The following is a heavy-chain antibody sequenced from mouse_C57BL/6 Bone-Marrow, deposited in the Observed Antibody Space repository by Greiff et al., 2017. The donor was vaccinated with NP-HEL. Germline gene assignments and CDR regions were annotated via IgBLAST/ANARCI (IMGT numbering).Heavy chain of an antibody. J-gene: IGHJ3*01. Sequence: VKLVESGAELARPGASVKLSCKASGYTFTSYGISWVKQRTGQGLEWIGEIYPRSGNTYYNEKFKGKATLTADKSSSTAYMELRSLTSEDSAVYFCARWDDYDKDFSFAYWGQGTLVTVSA. CDR3: ARWDDYDKDFSFAY. CDR2: IYPRSGNT. D-gene: IGHD2-4*01. CDR1: GYTFTSYG. V-gene: IGHV1-81*01.